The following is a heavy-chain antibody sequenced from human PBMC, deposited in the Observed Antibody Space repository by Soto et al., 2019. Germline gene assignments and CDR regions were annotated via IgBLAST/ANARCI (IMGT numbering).Heavy chain of an antibody. D-gene: IGHD1-1*01. CDR1: GFTISSYT. Sequence: EVQLLESGGGLVQPGGSLRLSCAASGFTISSYTMSWVRQAPGKGLEWVSAISDRGATTHYADSVKGRFTISRDTSKNTLYLQMNTLRAEDTAVYYCAKDNPGPTSFDYWGRGTLVTVYS. V-gene: IGHV3-23*01. CDR3: AKDNPGPTSFDY. CDR2: ISDRGATT. J-gene: IGHJ4*02.